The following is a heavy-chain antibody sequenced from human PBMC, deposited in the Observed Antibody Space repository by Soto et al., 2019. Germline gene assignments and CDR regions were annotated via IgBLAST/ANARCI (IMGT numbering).Heavy chain of an antibody. V-gene: IGHV3-11*06. CDR2: ISGSGTYT. Sequence: QVQLVESGGGLVKPGGSLRLSCAVSGFTVSDHYMTWIRQAPGKGLEWVAYISGSGTYTNYADSVKGRFIISRDIAQNALCLQINSLRAEDTAVYYCARSSGWRQVVGYQYGLDVWGQGTEVTVSS. J-gene: IGHJ6*02. D-gene: IGHD5-18*01. CDR3: ARSSGWRQVVGYQYGLDV. CDR1: GFTVSDHY.